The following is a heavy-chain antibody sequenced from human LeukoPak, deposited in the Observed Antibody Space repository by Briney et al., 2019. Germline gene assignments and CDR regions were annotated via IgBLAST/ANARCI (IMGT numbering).Heavy chain of an antibody. J-gene: IGHJ6*02. Sequence: GGSLRLSCAASGFTFSSYAMSWVRQAPGKGLEWVSAISGSGGSTYYADSVKGRFTISRDYSKNTLYLQMNSLRAEDTAVYYCAEDPSATPYYYGMDVWGQGTTVTVSS. V-gene: IGHV3-23*01. CDR3: AEDPSATPYYYGMDV. CDR2: ISGSGGST. CDR1: GFTFSSYA. D-gene: IGHD2-15*01.